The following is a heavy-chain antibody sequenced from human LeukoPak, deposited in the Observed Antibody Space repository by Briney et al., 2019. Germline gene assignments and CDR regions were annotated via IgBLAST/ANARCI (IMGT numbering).Heavy chain of an antibody. J-gene: IGHJ4*02. CDR3: ARGSSGYYY. V-gene: IGHV4-34*01. Sequence: SETLSLTCAVYGGSFSGYYWSWIRQPPGKGLEWIGEINHSGSTNYNPSLKSRVTISVDTSKNQFSLKLSSVTAADTAVYYCARGSSGYYYWGQGTLVTVSS. CDR2: INHSGST. D-gene: IGHD3-22*01. CDR1: GGSFSGYY.